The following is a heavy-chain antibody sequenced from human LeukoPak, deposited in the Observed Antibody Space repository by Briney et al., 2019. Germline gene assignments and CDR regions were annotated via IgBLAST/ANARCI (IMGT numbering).Heavy chain of an antibody. CDR2: ISAYNGNT. D-gene: IGHD4-17*01. V-gene: IGHV1-18*01. Sequence: GASVKVSCKASGYTFTSYGISWVRQAPGQGLEWMGWISAYNGNTNYAQKLQGRVTMTTDTSTSTAYMELRSLRSDDTAVYYCARVSLDGEPEANNWFDPWGQGTLVTVSS. CDR1: GYTFTSYG. CDR3: ARVSLDGEPEANNWFDP. J-gene: IGHJ5*02.